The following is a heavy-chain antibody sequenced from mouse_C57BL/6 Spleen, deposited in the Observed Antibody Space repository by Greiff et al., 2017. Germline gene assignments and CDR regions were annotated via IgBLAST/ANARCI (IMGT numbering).Heavy chain of an antibody. V-gene: IGHV1-52*01. CDR1: GYTFTSYW. CDR2: IDPSDSET. D-gene: IGHD2-1*01. J-gene: IGHJ4*01. Sequence: QVQLQQPGAELVRPGSSVKLSCKASGYTFTSYWMHWVKQRPIQGLEWIGNIDPSDSETHYNQKFKDKATLTVDKSPSTAYMQLSSLTSEDSAVYYCARSGGNYEGYAMDYWGQGTSVTVSS. CDR3: ARSGGNYEGYAMDY.